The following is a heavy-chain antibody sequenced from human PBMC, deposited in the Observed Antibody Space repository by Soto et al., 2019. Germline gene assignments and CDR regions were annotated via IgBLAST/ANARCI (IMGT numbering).Heavy chain of an antibody. D-gene: IGHD2-15*01. J-gene: IGHJ5*02. CDR2: ISSSGSTI. Sequence: GGSLRLSCAASGFTFSSYEMNWVRQAPGKGLEWVSYISSSGSTIYYADSVKGRFTISRDNAKNSLYLQMNSLRAEDTAVYYCARESRMVTSNWFDPWGQGTLVTVSS. CDR3: ARESRMVTSNWFDP. V-gene: IGHV3-48*03. CDR1: GFTFSSYE.